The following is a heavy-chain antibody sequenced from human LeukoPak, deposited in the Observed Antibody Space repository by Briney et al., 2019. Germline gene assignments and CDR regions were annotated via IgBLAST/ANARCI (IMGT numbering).Heavy chain of an antibody. CDR1: GYSFANYG. CDR2: IDPSDSYT. D-gene: IGHD6-19*01. J-gene: IGHJ4*02. Sequence: GESLKISCKGSGYSFANYGINWVRQMPGKGLEWMGRIDPSDSYTNSSPSFQGHVTISADKSISTAYLQWSSLKASDTAMYYCARRVAVAGYYFDYWGQGSLVTVSS. V-gene: IGHV5-10-1*01. CDR3: ARRVAVAGYYFDY.